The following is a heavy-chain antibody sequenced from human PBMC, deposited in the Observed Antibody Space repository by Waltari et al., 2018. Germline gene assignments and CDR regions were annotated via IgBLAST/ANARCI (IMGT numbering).Heavy chain of an antibody. CDR1: RDAVTEHY. CDR3: AREYCGGDCRLFDY. Sequence: LVQSGAEVMKPGASVQVSCKASRDAVTEHYIHWVRQAPGQGLEWMDWVNPNGGGTNYAQRFACRITVTWDTSISTAYMEFSRLTSGDTAVYFCAREYCGGDCRLFDYWGQGTLVTVSS. D-gene: IGHD2-21*02. V-gene: IGHV1-2*02. CDR2: VNPNGGGT. J-gene: IGHJ4*02.